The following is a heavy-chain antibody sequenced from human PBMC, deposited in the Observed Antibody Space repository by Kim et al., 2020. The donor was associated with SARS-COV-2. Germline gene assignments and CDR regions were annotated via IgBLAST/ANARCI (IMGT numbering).Heavy chain of an antibody. D-gene: IGHD3-22*01. CDR1: GFTFSSYG. V-gene: IGHV3-33*01. J-gene: IGHJ4*02. CDR3: ARGVSYYYDSSGYYSDY. Sequence: GGSLRLSCAASGFTFSSYGMHWVRQAPGKGLEWVAVIWYDGSNKYYADSVKGRFTISRDNSKNTLYLQMNSLRAEDTAVYYCARGVSYYYDSSGYYSDYWGQGTLVTVSS. CDR2: IWYDGSNK.